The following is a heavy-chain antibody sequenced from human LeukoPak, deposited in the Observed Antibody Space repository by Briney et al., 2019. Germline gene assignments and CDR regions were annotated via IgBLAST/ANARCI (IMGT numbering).Heavy chain of an antibody. D-gene: IGHD1-1*01. CDR2: MSTSDSPI. CDR1: GFTFSSYD. J-gene: IGHJ5*02. CDR3: ARELNGAFDP. Sequence: PGGSLRLSCAASGFTFSSYDMSWVRQAPGKGLEWVSYMSTSDSPIYYTDSVKGRFTISRDNAKNSLYLQMNSLRASDTAVYYCARELNGAFDPWGQGTLVTVSS. V-gene: IGHV3-48*04.